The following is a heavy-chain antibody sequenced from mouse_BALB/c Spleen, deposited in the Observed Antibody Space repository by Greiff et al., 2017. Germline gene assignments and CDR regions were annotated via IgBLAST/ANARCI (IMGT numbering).Heavy chain of an antibody. Sequence: VQLKESGPGLVKPSQSLSLTCSVTGYSITSGYYWNWIRQFPGNKLEWMGYISYDGSNNYNPSLKNRISITRDSSKNQFFLKLNSVTTEDTATYYCARDIYGNPYYFDYWGQGTTLTVSS. V-gene: IGHV3-6*02. J-gene: IGHJ2*01. CDR2: ISYDGSN. CDR1: GYSITSGYY. D-gene: IGHD2-1*01. CDR3: ARDIYGNPYYFDY.